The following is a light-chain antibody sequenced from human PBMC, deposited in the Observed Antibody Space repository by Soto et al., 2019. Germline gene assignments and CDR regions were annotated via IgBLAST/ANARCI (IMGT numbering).Light chain of an antibody. J-gene: IGKJ1*01. V-gene: IGKV1-5*03. Sequence: DIQMTQSPSTLSASVGDRVTITCRASQTISTLLAWYQQRPGKAPNLLIYKASSLESGVPSRFSGSGSGTEFTLTISSLQPDDFAIYFCQQCCTLSWTFDLWSTVDIK. CDR1: QTISTL. CDR2: KAS. CDR3: QQCCTLSWT.